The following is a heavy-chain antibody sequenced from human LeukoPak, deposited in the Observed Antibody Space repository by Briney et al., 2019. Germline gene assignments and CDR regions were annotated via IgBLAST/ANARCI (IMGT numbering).Heavy chain of an antibody. V-gene: IGHV1-69*06. J-gene: IGHJ6*03. D-gene: IGHD1-7*01. CDR1: GGTFSSYA. CDR3: AREGYRNWNYDKFPLRSPKYYYYYMDV. CDR2: IIPIFGTA. Sequence: GASVKVSCKASGGTFSSYAISWVRQAPGQGLEWMGGIIPIFGTANYAQKFQGRVTITADKSTSTAYMELSSLRSEDTAVYYCAREGYRNWNYDKFPLRSPKYYYYYMDVWGKGTTVTVSS.